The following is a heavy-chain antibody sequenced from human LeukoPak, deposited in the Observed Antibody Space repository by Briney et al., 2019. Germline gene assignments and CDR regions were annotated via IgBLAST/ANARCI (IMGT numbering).Heavy chain of an antibody. CDR1: GGANSSYY. CDR3: ARDGLYDSSGYYMDS. Sequence: PSETLSLTCTVSGGANSSYYWSWIRQPPGKGLEWIGYIYYSGGTKYNPSLMSRVTISVDRAQNQFSLSLGSVTAADTAVYYCARDGLYDSSGYYMDSWGQGTLVIVSS. J-gene: IGHJ4*02. V-gene: IGHV4-59*01. CDR2: IYYSGGT. D-gene: IGHD3-22*01.